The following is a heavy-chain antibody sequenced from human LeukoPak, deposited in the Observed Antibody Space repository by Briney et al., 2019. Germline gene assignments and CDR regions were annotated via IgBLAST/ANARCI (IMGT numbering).Heavy chain of an antibody. CDR3: ARDSDMIVVVPSFDY. J-gene: IGHJ4*02. CDR1: GFTFSSFG. Sequence: GGSLRLSCAASGFTFSSFGMHWVRQAPGKGLEWVAGISYDGSSKYYADSVKGRFTISRDNSRNTLYLQMNSLRAEDTAVYYCARDSDMIVVVPSFDYWGQGTLVTVSS. D-gene: IGHD3-22*01. V-gene: IGHV3-30*03. CDR2: ISYDGSSK.